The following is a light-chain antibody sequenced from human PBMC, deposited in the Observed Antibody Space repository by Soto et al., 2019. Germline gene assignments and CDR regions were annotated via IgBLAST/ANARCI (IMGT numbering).Light chain of an antibody. CDR1: SSNIGAGYD. V-gene: IGLV1-40*01. CDR3: QSYDSSLSGYYV. Sequence: VLTQPPSVSGAPGQRVTISCTGSSSNIGAGYDVHWYQQLPGTAPKLLIYGNSNRPSGVPDRFSGSKSGTSASLAITGLQAEDEADYYCQSYDSSLSGYYVFGTGTKVTVL. CDR2: GNS. J-gene: IGLJ1*01.